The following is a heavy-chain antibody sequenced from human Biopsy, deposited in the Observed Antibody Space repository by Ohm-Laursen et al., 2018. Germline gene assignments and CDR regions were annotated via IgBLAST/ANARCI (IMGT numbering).Heavy chain of an antibody. Sequence: SLRLFCAAAGFMFDDYAMHWVRQTPGKGLEWVSGMSRNTGFIGYADSVSGRCTISRYNGQNTLYLQMDKLITKDAAVYYCARDISPSTFPENALDIWGQGTMVTVSS. CDR2: MSRNTGFI. CDR1: GFMFDDYA. D-gene: IGHD3-16*01. J-gene: IGHJ3*02. CDR3: ARDISPSTFPENALDI. V-gene: IGHV3-9*01.